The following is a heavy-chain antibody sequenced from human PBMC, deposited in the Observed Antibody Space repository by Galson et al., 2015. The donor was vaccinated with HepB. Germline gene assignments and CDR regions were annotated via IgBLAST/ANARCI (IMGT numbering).Heavy chain of an antibody. CDR3: ARDFLVGATRVNWFDP. Sequence: ETLSLTCTVSGGSISSSSYYWGWIRQPPGKGLEWIGSIYYSGSTYYNPSLKSRVTISVDTSKNQFSLKLSSVTAADTAVYYCARDFLVGATRVNWFDPWGQGTLVTVSS. D-gene: IGHD1-26*01. CDR2: IYYSGST. J-gene: IGHJ5*02. CDR1: GGSISSSSYY. V-gene: IGHV4-39*07.